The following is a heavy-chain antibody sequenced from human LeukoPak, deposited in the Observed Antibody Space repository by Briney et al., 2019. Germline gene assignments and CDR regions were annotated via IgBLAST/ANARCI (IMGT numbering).Heavy chain of an antibody. Sequence: GGSLRLSCAASGFTFSRYGMHWVRQAPGKGLEWVAVISYDGSNKYYADSVKGRFTISRDNSKNTLYLQMNSLRAEDTAVYYCAKDSWDIVVVPDVMVDYWGQGTLVTVSS. J-gene: IGHJ4*02. CDR1: GFTFSRYG. CDR3: AKDSWDIVVVPDVMVDY. CDR2: ISYDGSNK. V-gene: IGHV3-30*18. D-gene: IGHD2-2*01.